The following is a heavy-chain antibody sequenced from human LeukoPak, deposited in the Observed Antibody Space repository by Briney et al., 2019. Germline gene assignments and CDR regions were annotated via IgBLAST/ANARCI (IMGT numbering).Heavy chain of an antibody. Sequence: SETLSLTCTVSGGSISSYYWSWIRQPAGKGLEWIGRIYTSGSTNYNPSLKSRVTMSVDTSKNQFSLKLSSVTAADTAVYYCASSDPITPGWYNWIDPWGQGTLVTVSS. V-gene: IGHV4-4*07. J-gene: IGHJ5*02. CDR1: GGSISSYY. CDR2: IYTSGST. D-gene: IGHD6-19*01. CDR3: ASSDPITPGWYNWIDP.